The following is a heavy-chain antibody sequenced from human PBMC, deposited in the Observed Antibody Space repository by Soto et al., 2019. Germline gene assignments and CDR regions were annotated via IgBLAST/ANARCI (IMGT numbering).Heavy chain of an antibody. Sequence: GGSLRLSCAASGFTFSNYGIHWVRQAPGKGLEWVANIKQDGSEKYYVDSVKGRFTISRDNAKNSLYLQMNSLRAEDTAVYYCARGTVAVLRFLGGMDVWGQGTTVTVSS. CDR1: GFTFSNYG. J-gene: IGHJ6*02. CDR3: ARGTVAVLRFLGGMDV. V-gene: IGHV3-7*01. D-gene: IGHD3-3*01. CDR2: IKQDGSEK.